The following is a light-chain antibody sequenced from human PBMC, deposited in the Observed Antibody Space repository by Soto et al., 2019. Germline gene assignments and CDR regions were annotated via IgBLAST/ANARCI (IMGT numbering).Light chain of an antibody. J-gene: IGKJ2*01. Sequence: EIVLTQSPATLSLSPGERATLSCRASQSVSSYLAWYQQKPGQAPRLLIYDASNSATGITARFSGSGSGTDFSHTISSLEPEDFAVYYCQQRSNWPPYTFGQGTKLEIK. CDR3: QQRSNWPPYT. V-gene: IGKV3-11*01. CDR2: DAS. CDR1: QSVSSY.